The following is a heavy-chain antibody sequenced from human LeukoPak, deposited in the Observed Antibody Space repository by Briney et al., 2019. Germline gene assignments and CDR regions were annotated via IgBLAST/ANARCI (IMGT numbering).Heavy chain of an antibody. CDR3: ATYSGYDYFDY. V-gene: IGHV1-69*05. D-gene: IGHD5-12*01. Sequence: GASVKVSCKASGGTFSSYAISWVRQAPGQGLEWMGGIIPIFGTATYAQKFQGRVTITTDESTSTAYMELSSLRSEDTAVYYCATYSGYDYFDYWGQGTLVTVSS. CDR2: IIPIFGTA. J-gene: IGHJ4*02. CDR1: GGTFSSYA.